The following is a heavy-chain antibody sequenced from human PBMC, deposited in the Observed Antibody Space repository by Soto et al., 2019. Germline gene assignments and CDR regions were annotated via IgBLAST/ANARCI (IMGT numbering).Heavy chain of an antibody. Sequence: ASLKVSCKASGYTFTSYYMHWVRQAPGQGLEWMGIINPSGGSTSYAQKFQGRVTMTRDTSTSTVYMELSSLRSEDTAVYYCARDIVDYVNYKDAFDIWGQGTMVTVSS. CDR3: ARDIVDYVNYKDAFDI. J-gene: IGHJ3*02. D-gene: IGHD4-17*01. V-gene: IGHV1-46*03. CDR1: GYTFTSYY. CDR2: INPSGGST.